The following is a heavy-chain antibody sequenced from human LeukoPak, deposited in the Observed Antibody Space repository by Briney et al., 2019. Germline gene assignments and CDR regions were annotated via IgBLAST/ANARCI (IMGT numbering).Heavy chain of an antibody. CDR3: ARLYYDFVWGIFDY. J-gene: IGHJ4*02. D-gene: IGHD3-16*01. V-gene: IGHV3-11*04. Sequence: PGGSLRLSCAASGFTFSDYYMSWIHQAPGKGLEWVSYISSSGSTIYYADSVKGRFTISRDNAKNSLYLQMNSLRAEDTAVYYCARLYYDFVWGIFDYWGQGTLVTVSS. CDR2: ISSSGSTI. CDR1: GFTFSDYY.